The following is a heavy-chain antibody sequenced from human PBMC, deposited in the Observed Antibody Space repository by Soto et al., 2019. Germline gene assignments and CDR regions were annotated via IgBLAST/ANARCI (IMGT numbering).Heavy chain of an antibody. J-gene: IGHJ6*03. CDR1: GYTFTSYG. CDR3: ARDKGFYDFWSGSNYYYYMDV. D-gene: IGHD3-3*01. CDR2: ISAYNGNT. V-gene: IGHV1-18*01. Sequence: ASVKVSCKASGYTFTSYGISWVRQAPGQGLEWMGWISAYNGNTNYAQKLQGRVTMTTDTSTSTAYMELRSLRSDDTAVYYCARDKGFYDFWSGSNYYYYMDVWGKGTTVTLSS.